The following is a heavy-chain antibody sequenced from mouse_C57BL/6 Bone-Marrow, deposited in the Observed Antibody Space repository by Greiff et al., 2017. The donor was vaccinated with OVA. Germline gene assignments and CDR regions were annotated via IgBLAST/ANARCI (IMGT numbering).Heavy chain of an antibody. CDR2: IDPSDSYT. J-gene: IGHJ4*01. CDR1: GYTFTSYW. V-gene: IGHV1-69*01. D-gene: IGHD3-1*01. CDR3: VCSYYYAMDY. Sequence: VQLQQPGAELVMPGASVKLSCKASGYTFTSYWMHWVKQRPGQGLEWIGEIDPSDSYTNYNQKFKGKSTLTVDKSSSTAYMQLSSLTSEDSAVYYCVCSYYYAMDYWGQGTSVTVSS.